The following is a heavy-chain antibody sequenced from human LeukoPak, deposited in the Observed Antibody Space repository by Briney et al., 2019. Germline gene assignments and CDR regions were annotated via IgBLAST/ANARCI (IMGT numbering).Heavy chain of an antibody. CDR1: GGSISSGGYY. CDR2: IYYSGST. CDR3: ARDRHGGILGWAFDI. Sequence: PSETLSLTCTVSGGSISSGGYYWSWIRQHPGKGLEWIGYIYYSGSTYYNPSLKSRVTISVDTSKNQFSLKLSSVTAADTAVYYCARDRHGGILGWAFDIWGQGTMVTVSS. J-gene: IGHJ3*02. V-gene: IGHV4-31*03. D-gene: IGHD4-23*01.